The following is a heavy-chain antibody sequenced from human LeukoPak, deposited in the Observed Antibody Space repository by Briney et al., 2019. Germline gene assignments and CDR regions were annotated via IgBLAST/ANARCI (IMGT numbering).Heavy chain of an antibody. J-gene: IGHJ4*02. CDR3: ARGRDIVLF. D-gene: IGHD2-15*01. V-gene: IGHV4-59*07. Sequence: PSDTLSLTCNASGGSISSYYWSWIRQPPGKGLEWIGNIYFTGSTNYNPSLKGRVTISVDTSKNQFSLKLTSVTAADTAVYFCARGRDIVLFWGQGTLVTVSS. CDR1: GGSISSYY. CDR2: IYFTGST.